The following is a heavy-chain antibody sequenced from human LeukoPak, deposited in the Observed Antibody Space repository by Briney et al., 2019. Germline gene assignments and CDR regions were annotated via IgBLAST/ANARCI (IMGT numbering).Heavy chain of an antibody. J-gene: IGHJ5*02. CDR1: GYIFTSYW. V-gene: IGHV5-51*01. Sequence: GGSLKISGKGSGYIFTSYWIGWVRPLPGKGLEGMGIIYPGDSDTRYSPSFQAQVTISADKSISTAYLQWSSLKASDTAMYYCARPAGPADSTGWFDPWGQGTLVTVSS. CDR3: ARPAGPADSTGWFDP. CDR2: IYPGDSDT. D-gene: IGHD1-14*01.